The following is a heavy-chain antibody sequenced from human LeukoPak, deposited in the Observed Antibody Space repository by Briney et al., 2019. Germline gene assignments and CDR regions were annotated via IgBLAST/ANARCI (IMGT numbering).Heavy chain of an antibody. Sequence: GGSLRLSCAASGFIFKDYYMTWIRQAPGKGLEWVSYISSTGNLQYSADSVKGRFTMSRDNSKNSLFLRMDSLRVEDTAVYYCARIKGFAARGWFDSWGQGILVTVSS. V-gene: IGHV3-11*01. CDR2: ISSTGNLQ. CDR3: ARIKGFAARGWFDS. J-gene: IGHJ5*01. D-gene: IGHD3-10*01. CDR1: GFIFKDYY.